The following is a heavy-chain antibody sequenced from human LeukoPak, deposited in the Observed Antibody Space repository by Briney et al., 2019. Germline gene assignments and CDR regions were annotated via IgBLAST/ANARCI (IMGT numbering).Heavy chain of an antibody. CDR1: GYTFTSYD. V-gene: IGHV1-8*01. Sequence: GASVKVSCKASGYTFTSYDINWVRQATGQGLEWMGWMNPNSGNTGYAQKFQGRVTMTRNTSISTAYMELSSLRSEDTAVYYCASKAYYEIFGRYYYGMDVWGQGTTVTVSS. D-gene: IGHD3-9*01. CDR3: ASKAYYEIFGRYYYGMDV. CDR2: MNPNSGNT. J-gene: IGHJ6*02.